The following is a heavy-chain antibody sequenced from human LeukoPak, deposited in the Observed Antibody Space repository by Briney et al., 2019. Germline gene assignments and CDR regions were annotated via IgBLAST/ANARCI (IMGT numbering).Heavy chain of an antibody. V-gene: IGHV3-30*18. CDR3: AKGGYSYGSGFDY. D-gene: IGHD5-18*01. J-gene: IGHJ4*02. Sequence: GGSLRLSCAASGFTFSSYSMNWVRQAPGKGLEWVAVISYDGSNKYYADSVKGRFTISRDNSKNTLYLQMNSLRAEDTAVYYCAKGGYSYGSGFDYWGQGTLVTVSS. CDR1: GFTFSSYS. CDR2: ISYDGSNK.